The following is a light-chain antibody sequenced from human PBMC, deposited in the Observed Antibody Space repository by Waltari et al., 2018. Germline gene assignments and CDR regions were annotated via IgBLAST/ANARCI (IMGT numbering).Light chain of an antibody. V-gene: IGLV2-14*01. J-gene: IGLJ2*01. CDR2: GVR. CDR3: SSPTGDHSLVV. Sequence: QSALTQPASVSGSPGQSITISCTGTTSDFDYKYVSWYQQHPGKAPKLMIYGVRDRPSGISGRFSGSNPRNTASLTISGLQPDDEADYYYSSPTGDHSLVVFGGGTRLTVV. CDR1: TSDFDYKY.